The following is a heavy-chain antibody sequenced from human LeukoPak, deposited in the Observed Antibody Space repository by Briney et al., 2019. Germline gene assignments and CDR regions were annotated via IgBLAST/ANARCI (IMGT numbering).Heavy chain of an antibody. CDR3: AGLYTVWG. D-gene: IGHD3-16*01. V-gene: IGHV5-51*01. CDR1: EYSFTTYW. J-gene: IGHJ4*02. Sequence: GEAVNLSCKGSEYSFTTYWIGWVRQMPGKGLEWVGIIYPGDSDTRSSPSFPGQVTMSAGKSISAASLQWSCVKASDAAVYYCAGLYTVWGWGQGTLVSVSS. CDR2: IYPGDSDT.